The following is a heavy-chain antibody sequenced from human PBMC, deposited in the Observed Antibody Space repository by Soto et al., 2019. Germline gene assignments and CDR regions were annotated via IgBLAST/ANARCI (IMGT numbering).Heavy chain of an antibody. CDR2: ISSSSSYI. D-gene: IGHD3-22*01. J-gene: IGHJ4*02. Sequence: EVQLVESGGGLVKPGGSLRLSCAASGFTFSSYSMNWVRQAPGKGLEWVSSISSSSSYIYYADSVKGRFTISRDNAKNSMYLQINSLRAEDTAVYYCGRDLHFYDSGGYYGYWGQGTLVTVSS. CDR3: GRDLHFYDSGGYYGY. CDR1: GFTFSSYS. V-gene: IGHV3-21*01.